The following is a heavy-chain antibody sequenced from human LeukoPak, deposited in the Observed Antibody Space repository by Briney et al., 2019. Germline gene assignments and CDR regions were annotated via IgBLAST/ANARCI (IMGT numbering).Heavy chain of an antibody. V-gene: IGHV3-23*01. J-gene: IGHJ6*02. CDR3: ARDINMDV. CDR1: GFTFSNYA. CDR2: ISGSGGST. Sequence: GGSLRLSCAASGFTFSNYAMNWVRQAPGKGLEWVSVISGSGGSTNYADSVRGRFTISRDNAKNSLYLQMNSLRDEDTAVYYCARDINMDVWGHGTTVTVSS. D-gene: IGHD2-8*01.